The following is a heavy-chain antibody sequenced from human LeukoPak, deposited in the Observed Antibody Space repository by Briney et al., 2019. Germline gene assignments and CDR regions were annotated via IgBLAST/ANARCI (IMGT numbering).Heavy chain of an antibody. J-gene: IGHJ6*03. V-gene: IGHV3-30*04. Sequence: GGSQRLSCAASGFTFSSYAMHWVRQAPGKGLEWVAVISYDGSNKYYADSVKGRFTISRDNSKNTLYLQMNSLRAEDTAVYYCARDGNWNYHYYYYMDVWGKGTTVTVSS. CDR2: ISYDGSNK. D-gene: IGHD1-20*01. CDR3: ARDGNWNYHYYYYMDV. CDR1: GFTFSSYA.